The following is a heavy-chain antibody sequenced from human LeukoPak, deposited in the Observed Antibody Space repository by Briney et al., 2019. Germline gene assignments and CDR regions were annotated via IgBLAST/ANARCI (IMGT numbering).Heavy chain of an antibody. J-gene: IGHJ6*02. V-gene: IGHV4-59*01. D-gene: IGHD3-10*01. CDR3: ARGKGYNYYYGMDV. CDR1: GGSISNYY. Sequence: PSETLSLTCTVSGGSISNYYWSWIRQPPGKGLEWLGYIYYSGSTNYNPSLKSRVTISVDTSKNQFSLKLSSVTAADTAVYYCARGKGYNYYYGMDVWGQGTTVTVSS. CDR2: IYYSGST.